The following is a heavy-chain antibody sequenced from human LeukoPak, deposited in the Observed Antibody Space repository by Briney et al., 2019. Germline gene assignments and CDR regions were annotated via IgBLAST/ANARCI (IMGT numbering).Heavy chain of an antibody. D-gene: IGHD6-6*01. J-gene: IGHJ2*01. CDR1: GGSFSGYY. V-gene: IGHV4-34*01. CDR3: ARGSSSAWDFDL. Sequence: KPSETLSLTCAVYGGSFSGYYWSWIRQSPGKGLGWIGEINQSGTTNYIPSLKSRVTISVDTSKNQLSLKQSSVTAADTAVYYCARGSSSAWDFDLWGRGTLVTVSS. CDR2: INQSGTT.